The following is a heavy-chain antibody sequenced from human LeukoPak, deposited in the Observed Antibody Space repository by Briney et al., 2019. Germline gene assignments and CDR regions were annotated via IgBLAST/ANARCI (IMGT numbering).Heavy chain of an antibody. D-gene: IGHD3-3*01. V-gene: IGHV4-39*01. CDR3: ARRPSIFGVVVTYYFDY. J-gene: IGHJ4*02. CDR1: GGSVRTSSYY. CDR2: IYYSGST. Sequence: SETLSLTCTVSGGSVRTSSYYWGWIRQPPGKGLEWIGSIYYSGSTYYNPSLKSRVTISLDTSKNQFSLKPNSVTAADTAVYYCARRPSIFGVVVTYYFDYWGQGTLVTVSS.